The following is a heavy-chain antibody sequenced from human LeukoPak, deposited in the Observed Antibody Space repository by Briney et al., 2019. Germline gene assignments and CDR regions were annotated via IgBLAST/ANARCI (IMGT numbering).Heavy chain of an antibody. J-gene: IGHJ4*02. Sequence: PGGSLRLSCAASGFTFSSYVMHCVRQAPGKGLEWVAVIWYDGSNKYYADSVKGRLTISRDNSKNTLYLQMNSLRAEDTAVYYCARDVSSSEGDFDSCGEGTLVTVSS. D-gene: IGHD6-13*01. CDR2: IWYDGSNK. CDR3: ARDVSSSEGDFDS. CDR1: GFTFSSYV. V-gene: IGHV3-33*01.